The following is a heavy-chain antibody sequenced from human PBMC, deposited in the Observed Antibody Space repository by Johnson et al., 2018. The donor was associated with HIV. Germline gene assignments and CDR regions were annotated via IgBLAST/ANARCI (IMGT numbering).Heavy chain of an antibody. CDR2: ISSSGSSI. D-gene: IGHD3-10*01. Sequence: QVQLVESGGDLVQPGGSLRLSCAASGFTFRDYYMSWIRQAPGKGLEWVAYISSSGSSISYADSVKGRFTISRDNAKNSLYLQMNSLRAEYTAVYYCARGGDVVWFGEFPGAFDVWGQGTMVTVSS. V-gene: IGHV3-11*04. CDR1: GFTFRDYY. CDR3: ARGGDVVWFGEFPGAFDV. J-gene: IGHJ3*01.